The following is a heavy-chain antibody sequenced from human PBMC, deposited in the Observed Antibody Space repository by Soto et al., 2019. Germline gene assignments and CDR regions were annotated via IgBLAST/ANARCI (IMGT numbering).Heavy chain of an antibody. CDR2: IYYSGST. V-gene: IGHV4-59*01. CDR3: AREGIAVAERGWFDP. J-gene: IGHJ5*02. CDR1: GGSISSYY. Sequence: SETLSVTCTVSGGSISSYYWSWIRQPPGKGLEWIGYIYYSGSTNYNPSLKSRVTISVDTSKNQFSLKLSSVTAADTAVYYCAREGIAVAERGWFDPWGQGTLVTVSS. D-gene: IGHD6-19*01.